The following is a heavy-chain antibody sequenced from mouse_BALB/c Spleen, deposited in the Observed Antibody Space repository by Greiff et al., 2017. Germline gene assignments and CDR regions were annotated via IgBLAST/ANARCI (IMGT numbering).Heavy chain of an antibody. CDR2: INPSTGYT. V-gene: IGHV1-7*01. CDR1: GYTFTSYW. D-gene: IGHD2-14*01. CDR3: ASQYRYWGAMDY. J-gene: IGHJ4*01. Sequence: QVQLQQSGAELAKPGASVKMSCKASGYTFTSYWMHWVKQRPGQSLEWIGYINPSTGYTEYNQKFKDKATLTADKSSSTAYMQLSSLTSEDSAVYYCASQYRYWGAMDYWGQGTSVTVSS.